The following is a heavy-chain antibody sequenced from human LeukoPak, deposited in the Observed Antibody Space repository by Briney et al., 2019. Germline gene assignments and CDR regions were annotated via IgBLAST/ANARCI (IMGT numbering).Heavy chain of an antibody. J-gene: IGHJ5*02. V-gene: IGHV4-30-4*01. CDR1: GGSISSGDYY. D-gene: IGHD4-11*01. Sequence: SQTLSLTCTVSGGSISSGDYYWSWIRQPPGKGLEWIGYIYYSGSTNYNPSLESRVTISVDTSRNQVSLKLSSVTAADTAVYYCARGLTVRGFDPWGQGTLVTVSS. CDR2: IYYSGST. CDR3: ARGLTVRGFDP.